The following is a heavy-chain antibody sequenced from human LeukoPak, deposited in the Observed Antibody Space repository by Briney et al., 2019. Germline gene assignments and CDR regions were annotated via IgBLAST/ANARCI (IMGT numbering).Heavy chain of an antibody. D-gene: IGHD2-21*01. V-gene: IGHV3-74*01. Sequence: PGGSLRLSCAASGFTFSSYWMHWVRQAPGKGLVWVSRINSDGSSTSYADSVKGRFTISRDNAKNTLYLQMNSLRAEDTAVYYCARDRPTTSGGNCFDYWGRGTLVTVSS. CDR1: GFTFSSYW. CDR3: ARDRPTTSGGNCFDY. CDR2: INSDGSST. J-gene: IGHJ4*02.